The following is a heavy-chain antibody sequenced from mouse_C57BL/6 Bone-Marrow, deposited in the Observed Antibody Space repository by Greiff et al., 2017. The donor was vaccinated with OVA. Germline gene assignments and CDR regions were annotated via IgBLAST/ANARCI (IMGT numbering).Heavy chain of an antibody. Sequence: EVKLQQSGAELVRPGASVKLSCTASGFNIKDDYMHWVKERPEQGLEWIGWIDPENGDTEYASKFQGKATITADTSFKTVYLHLSSLTSEDTAVYYGTTYRYWGQGTTLTVSS. V-gene: IGHV14-4*01. CDR2: IDPENGDT. CDR1: GFNIKDDY. CDR3: TTYRY. J-gene: IGHJ2*01.